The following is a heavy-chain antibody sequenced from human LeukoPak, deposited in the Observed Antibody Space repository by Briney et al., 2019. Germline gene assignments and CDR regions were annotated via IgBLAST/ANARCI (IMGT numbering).Heavy chain of an antibody. CDR3: ARGDSGYGY. V-gene: IGHV1-2*02. CDR2: INPNSGGT. D-gene: IGHD5-12*01. Sequence: ASVKVSCKVSGYTFIGYHIHWVRQASGQGLEWMGWINPNSGGTSDAQKFQGRITITRDTSISTVYMELSRLRSDDTAVYYCARGDSGYGYWGQGTLVTVSS. J-gene: IGHJ4*02. CDR1: GYTFIGYH.